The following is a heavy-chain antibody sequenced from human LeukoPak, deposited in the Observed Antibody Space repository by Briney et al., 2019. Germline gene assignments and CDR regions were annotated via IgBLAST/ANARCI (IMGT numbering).Heavy chain of an antibody. CDR1: GFTFSSYS. J-gene: IGHJ4*02. Sequence: GGSLRLSCAASGFTFSSYSMNWVRQAPGKGLEWVSSISSSSSYIYYADSVKGRFTISRDNAKNSLYPQMNSLRAEDTAVYYCARLGGVGATRYFDYWGQRTLVTVSS. CDR3: ARLGGVGATRYFDY. D-gene: IGHD1-26*01. CDR2: ISSSSSYI. V-gene: IGHV3-21*01.